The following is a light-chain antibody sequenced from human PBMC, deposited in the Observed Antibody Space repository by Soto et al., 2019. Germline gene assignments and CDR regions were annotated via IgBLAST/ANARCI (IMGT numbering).Light chain of an antibody. J-gene: IGKJ1*01. Sequence: DIVLTQAPLSSPVTLGQPASISCRSSPSLVHSDGNTYLRWLQQRPGQPPRLLIYKISDRFPGGQNSFRGGGAWTDFTLRISMVEAEDVGLYYCMQATPLPRTFGQGTKVDI. CDR1: PSLVHSDGNTY. V-gene: IGKV2-24*01. CDR2: KIS. CDR3: MQATPLPRT.